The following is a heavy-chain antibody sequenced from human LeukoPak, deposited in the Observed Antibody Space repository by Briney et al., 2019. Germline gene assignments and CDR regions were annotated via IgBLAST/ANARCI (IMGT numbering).Heavy chain of an antibody. CDR2: IYYSGST. CDR1: GGSISSYY. J-gene: IGHJ4*02. V-gene: IGHV4-59*01. Sequence: SETLSLTCTVSGGSISSYYWSWIRQPPGKGLEWIGYIYYSGSTNYNPSLKSRVTISVDTSKNQFSLKLSSVTAADTAVYYCAREDSSGFGVDWGQGTLVTVSS. CDR3: AREDSSGFGVD. D-gene: IGHD6-19*01.